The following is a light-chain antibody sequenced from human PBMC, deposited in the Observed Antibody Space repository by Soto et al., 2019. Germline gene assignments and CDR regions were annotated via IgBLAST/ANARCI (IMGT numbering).Light chain of an antibody. J-gene: IGKJ1*01. CDR2: IAS. CDR1: QSVNSDY. Sequence: EIVLTQSPGTLSLFPGERATLSCRATQSVNSDYFAWYQQKPGQAPRLLIYIASRSATGIPDRFSSSGSGKDFTLNINRLEPEDFAVYYCQQYGTSPWTFGQGTKVEIK. CDR3: QQYGTSPWT. V-gene: IGKV3-20*01.